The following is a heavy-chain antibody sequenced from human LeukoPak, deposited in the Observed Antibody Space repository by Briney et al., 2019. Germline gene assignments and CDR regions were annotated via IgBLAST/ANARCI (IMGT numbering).Heavy chain of an antibody. CDR3: ARGGGYSYGHRIDY. J-gene: IGHJ4*02. V-gene: IGHV4-61*02. CDR1: GGSISSGSYY. D-gene: IGHD5-18*01. CDR2: IYTSGST. Sequence: SETLSLTCTVSGGSISSGSYYWSWIRQPAGKGLEWIGRIYTSGSTNYNPSLKSRVTISVDTSKNQFSLKLSSVAAADTAVYYCARGGGYSYGHRIDYWGQGTLVTVSS.